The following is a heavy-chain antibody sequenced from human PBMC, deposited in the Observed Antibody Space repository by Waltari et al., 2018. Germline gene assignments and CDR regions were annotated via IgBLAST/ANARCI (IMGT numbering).Heavy chain of an antibody. J-gene: IGHJ6*02. CDR3: ASPNSSSWERSYYYYGMDV. CDR2: INAGNGNT. V-gene: IGHV1-3*03. CDR1: GYTFTSYA. Sequence: QVQLVQSGAEVKKPGASVKVSCKASGYTFTSYAMHWVRQAPGQRLEWMGWINAGNGNTKYSQEFQGRVTMTEDKSTSTAYMELSSLRSEDTAVYYCASPNSSSWERSYYYYGMDVWGQGTTVTVSS. D-gene: IGHD6-13*01.